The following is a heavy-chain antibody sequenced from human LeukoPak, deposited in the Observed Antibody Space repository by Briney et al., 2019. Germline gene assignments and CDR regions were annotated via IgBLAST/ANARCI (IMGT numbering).Heavy chain of an antibody. D-gene: IGHD3-9*01. CDR2: INVYNGNT. CDR1: GYTFTTYR. CDR3: ARMILLLGDVLTVPPRGFDY. Sequence: ASVKDSCMASGYTFTTYRICSVPPPPGQGLEWLGIINVYNGNTNYAQKLQGRATMTTDTSTSTDYLKLRSLRSDDTAVYYCARMILLLGDVLTVPPRGFDYWGQGTLVTVSS. J-gene: IGHJ4*02. V-gene: IGHV1-18*01.